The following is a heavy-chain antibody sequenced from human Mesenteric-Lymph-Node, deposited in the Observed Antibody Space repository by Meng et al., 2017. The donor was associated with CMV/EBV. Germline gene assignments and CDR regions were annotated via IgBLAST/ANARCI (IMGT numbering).Heavy chain of an antibody. V-gene: IGHV4-4*02. Sequence: TPSSTWCTWVRQSPGKGLEWIGEIYHSGSTNYTPSLKSRVTISADKSKNQFSLRLTSVTAADTAIYYCARGALHCSGATCYSGLDPWGQGTLVTVSS. CDR1: TPSSTW. CDR3: ARGALHCSGATCYSGLDP. D-gene: IGHD2-15*01. CDR2: IYHSGST. J-gene: IGHJ5*02.